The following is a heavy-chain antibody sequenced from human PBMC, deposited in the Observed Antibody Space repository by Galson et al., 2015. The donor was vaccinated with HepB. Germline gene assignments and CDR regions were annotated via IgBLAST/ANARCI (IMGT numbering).Heavy chain of an antibody. V-gene: IGHV4-59*01. Sequence: LSLTCTVSGGSISSYYWSWIRQPPGKGLEWIGYIYYSGSTNYNPSLKSRVTISVDTSKNQFSLKLSSVTAADTAVYYCARVRFGVGATHWFDPWGQGTLVTVSS. CDR2: IYYSGST. CDR3: ARVRFGVGATHWFDP. CDR1: GGSISSYY. J-gene: IGHJ5*02. D-gene: IGHD1-26*01.